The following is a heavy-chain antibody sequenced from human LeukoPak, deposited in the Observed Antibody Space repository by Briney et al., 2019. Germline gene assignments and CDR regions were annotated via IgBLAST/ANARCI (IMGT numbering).Heavy chain of an antibody. J-gene: IGHJ5*02. D-gene: IGHD3-9*01. Sequence: GGSLRLSCAASGFTFSSYSMNWVRQAPGKGLEWVSYISSNSSTIYYADSVKGRFTISRDNAKNSLYLQMNSLRAEDTAVYYCARVNVLRYFDWLFDPWGQGTLVTVSS. V-gene: IGHV3-48*04. CDR1: GFTFSSYS. CDR2: ISSNSSTI. CDR3: ARVNVLRYFDWLFDP.